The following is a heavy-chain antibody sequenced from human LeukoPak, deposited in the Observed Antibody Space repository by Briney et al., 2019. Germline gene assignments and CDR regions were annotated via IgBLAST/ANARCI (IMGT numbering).Heavy chain of an antibody. CDR3: AKVNSGYDIYYFDY. CDR1: GYIFTDYY. J-gene: IGHJ4*02. V-gene: IGHV1/OR15-1*01. CDR2: INSNSGGT. Sequence: ASVKVSCKASGYIFTDYYMHWVRQAPGQELGWMGRINSNSGGTNYAQKFQGRVTMTRDTSISTAYTELSSLRSEDTATYYCAKVNSGYDIYYFDYWGQGTLVTVSS. D-gene: IGHD5-12*01.